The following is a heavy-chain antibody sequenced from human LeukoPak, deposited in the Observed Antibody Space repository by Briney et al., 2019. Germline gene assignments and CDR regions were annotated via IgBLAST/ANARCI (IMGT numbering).Heavy chain of an antibody. D-gene: IGHD6-13*01. V-gene: IGHV3-30-3*01. CDR2: ISYDGSNK. CDR1: GFTFSSYA. J-gene: IGHJ4*02. Sequence: GGSLRLSCAASGFTFSSYAMHWVRQAPGKGLEWVAVISYDGSNKYYADSVKGRFTISRDNSKNTLYLQMNSLRAEDTAVYYCAGDGHKSIAAAGMSYWGQGTLVTVSS. CDR3: AGDGHKSIAAAGMSY.